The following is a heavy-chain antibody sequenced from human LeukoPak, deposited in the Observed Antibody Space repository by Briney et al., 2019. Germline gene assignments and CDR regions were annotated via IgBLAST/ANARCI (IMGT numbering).Heavy chain of an antibody. CDR3: ARHSDVIGAI. CDR2: IYPRDSDT. Sequence: GESLKTSCKASGYTFTHQWIGWVRQESGSGLEWMGIIYPRDSDTRYSPSFQGHVSISADTSINTAYLEWSRLEASDTAIYYCARHSDVIGAIWGQGTLVTVSS. J-gene: IGHJ4*02. V-gene: IGHV5-51*01. CDR1: GYTFTHQW. D-gene: IGHD3-10*01.